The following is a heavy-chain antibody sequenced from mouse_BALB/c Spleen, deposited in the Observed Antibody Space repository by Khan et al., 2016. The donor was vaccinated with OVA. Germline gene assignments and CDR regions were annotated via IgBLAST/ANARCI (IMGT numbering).Heavy chain of an antibody. CDR3: ARRGLRWYFDY. Sequence: QVQLKQSGAELAKPGASVKMSCKASGYTFINYWILWIKQRPGQGLEWIGYINPSTGYTEYNQNFKDKATFAADKSSSTAYMQLSSLTSEDSTVNYCARRGLRWYFDYGGQGTTLTVSS. V-gene: IGHV1-7*01. CDR1: GYTFINYW. CDR2: INPSTGYT. D-gene: IGHD1-1*01. J-gene: IGHJ2*01.